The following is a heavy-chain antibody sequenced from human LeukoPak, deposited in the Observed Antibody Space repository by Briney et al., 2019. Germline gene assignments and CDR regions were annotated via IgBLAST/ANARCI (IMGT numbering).Heavy chain of an antibody. J-gene: IGHJ6*03. CDR1: GFTFSSYW. Sequence: GGSLRLSCAASGFTFSSYWMSWVRQAPGKGLEWVANIKQDGSEKYYVDSVKGRFTISRDNSKNTLYLQMKSLRAEDTAVYYCAKGGGYEAQYYYYYLDVWGKGTTVTISS. D-gene: IGHD5-12*01. CDR2: IKQDGSEK. CDR3: AKGGGYEAQYYYYYLDV. V-gene: IGHV3-7*01.